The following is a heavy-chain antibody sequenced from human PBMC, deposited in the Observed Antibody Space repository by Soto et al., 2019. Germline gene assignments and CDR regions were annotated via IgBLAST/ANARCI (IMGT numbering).Heavy chain of an antibody. V-gene: IGHV3-53*01. CDR3: ARDRVESGYPEYFQH. J-gene: IGHJ1*01. D-gene: IGHD3-22*01. Sequence: EVQLVESGGGLIKPGGSLGLSCPASGFTASSNYMSWVRQAPGKGLEWVSVIYSGGSTYYADSVKGRFTISRDNSKNTLYLQMNSLRAEDTAVYYCARDRVESGYPEYFQHWGQGTLVTVSS. CDR2: IYSGGST. CDR1: GFTASSNY.